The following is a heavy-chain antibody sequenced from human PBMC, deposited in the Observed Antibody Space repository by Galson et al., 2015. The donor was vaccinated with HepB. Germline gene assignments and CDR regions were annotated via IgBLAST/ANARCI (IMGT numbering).Heavy chain of an antibody. Sequence: SLRLSCAASGFTFSGSAMHWVRQASGKGLEWVGRIRSKANSYATAYAASVKGRFTISRDDSKNTAYLQMNSLKTEDTAVYYCTTRKLRYFDWLLEDDAFDIWGQGTMVTVSS. D-gene: IGHD3-9*01. J-gene: IGHJ3*02. V-gene: IGHV3-73*01. CDR2: IRSKANSYAT. CDR1: GFTFSGSA. CDR3: TTRKLRYFDWLLEDDAFDI.